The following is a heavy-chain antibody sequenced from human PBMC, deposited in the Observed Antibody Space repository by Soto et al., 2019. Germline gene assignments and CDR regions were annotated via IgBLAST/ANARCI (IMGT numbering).Heavy chain of an antibody. CDR2: ISDDSSYI. D-gene: IGHD3-16*01. CDR3: ATPYYFNH. Sequence: GALRLSGAASVFMFSAYTMNWVRQAPGKGLEWLSSISDDSSYIDYADSLRGRFTVSRDNARNSLYLQIDSLGVEDTAVYYCATPYYFNHWGPGTLVTVSS. CDR1: VFMFSAYT. V-gene: IGHV3-21*06. J-gene: IGHJ1*01.